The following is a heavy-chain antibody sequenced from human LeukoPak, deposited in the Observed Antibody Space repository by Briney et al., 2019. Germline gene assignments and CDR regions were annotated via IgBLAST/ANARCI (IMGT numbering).Heavy chain of an antibody. V-gene: IGHV4-59*08. J-gene: IGHJ4*02. CDR1: GGSISSYY. CDR2: IYYSGST. D-gene: IGHD3-10*01. CDR3: ARLLSDYFDH. Sequence: PSETLSLTCTVSGGSISSYYWSWIRKPPGKGLEWIGYIYYSGSTNYNPSLKSRVTISIDTSKNQFSLKLSSVTAADTAVYYCARLLSDYFDHWGQGTLVTVSS.